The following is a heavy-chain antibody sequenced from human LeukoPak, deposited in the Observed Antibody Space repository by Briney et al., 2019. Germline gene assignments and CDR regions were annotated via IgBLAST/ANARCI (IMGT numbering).Heavy chain of an antibody. J-gene: IGHJ5*02. CDR3: ARGRLLMWFDP. Sequence: PSETLSLTCAVYGGSFSGYSWSWIRQPPGKGLEWIGEINHSGSTNCNPSLKSRVTISVDTSKKQLSLKLSSVTAADTAVYYCARGRLLMWFDPWGQGTLVTVSS. D-gene: IGHD3-16*01. CDR1: GGSFSGYS. CDR2: INHSGST. V-gene: IGHV4-34*01.